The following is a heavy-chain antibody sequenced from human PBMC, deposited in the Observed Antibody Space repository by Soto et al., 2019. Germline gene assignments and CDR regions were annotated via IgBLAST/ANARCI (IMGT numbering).Heavy chain of an antibody. CDR3: AKDQGIAASHGVD. CDR1: GFTFNNYG. CDR2: ISNDGRDK. Sequence: QVQLVESGGGVVQPGTSLRLSCAASGFTFNNYGMHWVRQAPGTGLEWVATISNDGRDKYYADSVKGRLTISRDNSKNTLYLQTNSLRAEDTAVYYCAKDQGIAASHGVDWGQGTLVTVSS. D-gene: IGHD6-13*01. J-gene: IGHJ3*01. V-gene: IGHV3-30*18.